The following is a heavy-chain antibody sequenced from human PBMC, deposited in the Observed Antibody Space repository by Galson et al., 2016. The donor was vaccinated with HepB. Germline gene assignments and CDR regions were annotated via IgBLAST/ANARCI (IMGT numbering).Heavy chain of an antibody. CDR3: AKDIYRWSFDY. D-gene: IGHD4-23*01. Sequence: SLRLSCAASGFTYDTYALSWVRQAPGKGLEWVAAIGGSDDRTDYADSVNGRFSISRDTYRNILYLQMSSLTVQDTAVYYCAKDIYRWSFDYWGQGTLVTVSS. CDR2: IGGSDDRT. V-gene: IGHV3-23*01. J-gene: IGHJ4*02. CDR1: GFTYDTYA.